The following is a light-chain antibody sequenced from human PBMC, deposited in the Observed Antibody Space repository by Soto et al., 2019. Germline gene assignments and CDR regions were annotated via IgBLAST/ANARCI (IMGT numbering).Light chain of an antibody. V-gene: IGKV3-11*01. J-gene: IGKJ5*01. CDR3: QQRSNWPQIT. CDR1: QSVSSY. Sequence: EIVLTQSPATLSLSPGERATLSCRASQSVSSYLAWYQQKPGQAPRLLIYDASNRATGIPARFSGSGSGTDFTLTSSSLGPEEFAVYYCQQRSNWPQITVGQGTRLEIK. CDR2: DAS.